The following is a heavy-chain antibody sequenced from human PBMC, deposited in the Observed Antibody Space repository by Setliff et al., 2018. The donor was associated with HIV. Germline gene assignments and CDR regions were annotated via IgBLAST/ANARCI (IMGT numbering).Heavy chain of an antibody. CDR3: IIAYRPPGGSYFPY. CDR2: IKSKTDGGTT. J-gene: IGHJ4*02. CDR1: GFTFDISD. V-gene: IGHV3-15*01. D-gene: IGHD1-26*01. Sequence: GGSLRLSCATSGFTFDISDMSWVRQAPGKGLEWVGRIKSKTDGGTTDYATPVKGRFTISRDDSKNTLYLLMNSLKTEDTAVYYCIIAYRPPGGSYFPYWGQGTLVTVSS.